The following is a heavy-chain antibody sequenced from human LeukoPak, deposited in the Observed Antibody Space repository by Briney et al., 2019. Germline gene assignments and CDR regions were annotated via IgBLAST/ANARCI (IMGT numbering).Heavy chain of an antibody. CDR1: GASISTNTHY. J-gene: IGHJ4*02. D-gene: IGHD7-27*01. CDR2: IHHTGTP. CDR3: MRHESGDPPHY. Sequence: SETLSLTCIVSGASISTNTHYWGWVRQPPGKELEWIASIHHTGTPYYNPSLKRRATISVDTSKTQFSLQSSSVIAADTAAYYCMRHESGDPPHYWGQGTLVTASS. V-gene: IGHV4-39*01.